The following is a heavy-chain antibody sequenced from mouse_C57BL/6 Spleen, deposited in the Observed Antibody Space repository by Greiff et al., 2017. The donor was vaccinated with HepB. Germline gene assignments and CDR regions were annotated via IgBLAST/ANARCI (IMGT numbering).Heavy chain of an antibody. CDR3: ARPPYGYGEEYYAMDY. CDR2: IYPGDGDT. J-gene: IGHJ4*01. V-gene: IGHV1-80*01. CDR1: GYAFSSYW. D-gene: IGHD2-2*01. Sequence: VQRVESGAELVKPGASVKISCKASGYAFSSYWMNWVKQRPGKGLEWIGQIYPGDGDTNYNGKFKGKATLTADKSSSTAYMQLSSLTSEDSAVYFCARPPYGYGEEYYAMDYWGQGTSVTVSS.